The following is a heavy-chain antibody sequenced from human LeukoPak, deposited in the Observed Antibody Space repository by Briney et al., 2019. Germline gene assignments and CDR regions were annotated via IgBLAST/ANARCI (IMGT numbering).Heavy chain of an antibody. D-gene: IGHD6-13*01. CDR1: ACSFRMSA. V-gene: IGHV3-23*01. Sequence: SPSLPSATSACSFRMSAMTGAGPFKRKGLDWVSSISSSGNTYYADSVKGRFTISRDNSKNMLYLQMNSLRAEDTAVYYCVKGRISEDGLDFWGQGTLVTVSS. CDR3: VKGRISEDGLDF. CDR2: ISSSGNT. J-gene: IGHJ4*02.